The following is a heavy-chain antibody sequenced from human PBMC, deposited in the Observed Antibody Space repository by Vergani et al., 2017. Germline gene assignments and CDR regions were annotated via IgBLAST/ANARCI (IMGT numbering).Heavy chain of an antibody. CDR2: INHSGST. CDR1: GGSFSGYY. J-gene: IGHJ6*02. Sequence: QVQLPQWGAGLLKPSETLSLTCAVYGGSFSGYYWSWIRQPPGKGLEWIGEINHSGSTNYNPSLKSRVTISVDTSKNQFSLKLSSVTAADTAVYYCARVDYYYYGMDVWGQGTTVTVSS. CDR3: ARVDYYYYGMDV. V-gene: IGHV4-34*01.